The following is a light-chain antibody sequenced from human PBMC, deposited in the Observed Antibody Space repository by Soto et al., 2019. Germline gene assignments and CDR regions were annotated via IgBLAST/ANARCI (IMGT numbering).Light chain of an antibody. J-gene: IGLJ1*01. CDR1: TNDVGGFNY. CDR2: EVD. Sequence: QSVLTQPRSVSGSPGQSVTISCTGPTNDVGGFNYVSWYQQHPGRVPKLIIYEVDKRPSGVPDRFSGSKSGNTASLTVSGLQADDEADYYCTSYAGNSNYVFGTGTKVTVL. V-gene: IGLV2-8*01. CDR3: TSYAGNSNYV.